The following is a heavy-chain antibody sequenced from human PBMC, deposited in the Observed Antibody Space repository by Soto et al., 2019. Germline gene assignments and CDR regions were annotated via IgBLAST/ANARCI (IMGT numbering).Heavy chain of an antibody. CDR2: IYRTGST. CDR1: GGSFTSNNW. Sequence: QVQLQESGPGLVKPSGTLSLTCAVSGGSFTSNNWWTWVRQPPGQGLEWIGEIYRTGSTNYNPSLKSRVTISRDKAENPSSLKVTSRTAADTAVYYCASRDPGTSVDYWGQGTLVTVSS. D-gene: IGHD1-7*01. J-gene: IGHJ4*02. CDR3: ASRDPGTSVDY. V-gene: IGHV4-4*02.